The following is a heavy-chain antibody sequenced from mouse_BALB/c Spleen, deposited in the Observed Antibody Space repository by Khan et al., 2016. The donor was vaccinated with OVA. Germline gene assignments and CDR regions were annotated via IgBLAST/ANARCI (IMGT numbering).Heavy chain of an antibody. Sequence: VELVESGAELARPRASVKMSCKASGYTFTTYTMHWVKQRPGQGLEWIGYINPSNGYTNYNQKFKDKSTLTADKSSSTAYMQLSSLTSDYSAVYYCAREGAYYRSDGWFSYWGQGTLVTVSA. J-gene: IGHJ3*01. CDR1: GYTFTTYT. V-gene: IGHV1-4*01. CDR3: AREGAYYRSDGWFSY. CDR2: INPSNGYT. D-gene: IGHD2-14*01.